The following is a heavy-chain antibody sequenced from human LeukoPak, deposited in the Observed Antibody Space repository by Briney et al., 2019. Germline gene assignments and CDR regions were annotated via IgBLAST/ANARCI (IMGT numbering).Heavy chain of an antibody. D-gene: IGHD2-2*01. CDR2: IYYCGST. V-gene: IGHV4-59*01. CDR1: GGSISSYY. J-gene: IGHJ5*02. CDR3: ARDVGHYCSSTSCYSANWFDP. Sequence: SETLSLTCTVSGGSISSYYWSWIRQPPGKGLEWIGYIYYCGSTNYNPSLKSRVTISVDTSKNQFSLKLSSVTAADTAVYYCARDVGHYCSSTSCYSANWFDPWGQGTLVTVSS.